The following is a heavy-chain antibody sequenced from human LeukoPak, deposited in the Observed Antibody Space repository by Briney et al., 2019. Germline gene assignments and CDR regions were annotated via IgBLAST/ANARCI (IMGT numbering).Heavy chain of an antibody. J-gene: IGHJ4*01. V-gene: IGHV4-59*01. D-gene: IGHD3-3*01. CDR1: GDSISSYY. CDR3: ARSDFWSRNFAFFEY. Sequence: SETLSLTCTVSGDSISSYYWNWIRQPPRKGLEWIGHVYYTGNTDYNPSLKSRVSISIDTSKNQFSLNLRSVTAADTAVYYCARSDFWSRNFAFFEYWGHGTLVTVS. CDR2: VYYTGNT.